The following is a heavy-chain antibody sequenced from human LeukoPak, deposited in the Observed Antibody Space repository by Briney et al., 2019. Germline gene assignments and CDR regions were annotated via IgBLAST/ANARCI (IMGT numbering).Heavy chain of an antibody. V-gene: IGHV3-21*01. CDR3: ANHRGYSYGYYYFDY. CDR2: IDSNSNFM. CDR1: GFTFGLYS. Sequence: PGGSLRLSCAASGFTFGLYSMTWVRQAPGKGLEWVSLIDSNSNFMNYADSVKGRFTISRDNAKKSLYLQMNSLRAEDTAVYYCANHRGYSYGYYYFDYWGQGTLVTVSS. J-gene: IGHJ4*02. D-gene: IGHD5-18*01.